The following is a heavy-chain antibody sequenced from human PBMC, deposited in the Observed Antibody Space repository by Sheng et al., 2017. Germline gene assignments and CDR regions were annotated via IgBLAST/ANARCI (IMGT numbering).Heavy chain of an antibody. CDR2: ISAYHGNT. Sequence: QVQLVQSGGEVKKPGASMRVSCKASGYTFTTYGISWVRQAPGQGLEWMGWISAYHGNTNYAQNLQGRVTLTTDTSTNTAYMDLKSLRSDDTAVYYCARDYYDSSRFFQHWGQGTLVTVSS. J-gene: IGHJ1*01. CDR1: GYTFTTYG. V-gene: IGHV1-18*01. D-gene: IGHD3-22*01. CDR3: ARDYYDSSRFFQH.